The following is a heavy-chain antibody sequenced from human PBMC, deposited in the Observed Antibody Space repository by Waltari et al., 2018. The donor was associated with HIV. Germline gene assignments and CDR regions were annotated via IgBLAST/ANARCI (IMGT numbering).Heavy chain of an antibody. CDR1: GFKFADFG. V-gene: IGHV3-20*04. CDR3: VRDTKSRVGGRPYWYFDL. CDR2: IQWNGGST. D-gene: IGHD3-16*01. Sequence: EEDLVESGGRVVRPGGSLRLSCEASGFKFADFGMSWVRQVSGKGVEWVSDIQWNGGSTNYGDSVKGRFTVSRDNAKKSLFLQMDSLRVEDTALYYCVRDTKSRVGGRPYWYFDLCGRGTLVVVSS. J-gene: IGHJ2*01.